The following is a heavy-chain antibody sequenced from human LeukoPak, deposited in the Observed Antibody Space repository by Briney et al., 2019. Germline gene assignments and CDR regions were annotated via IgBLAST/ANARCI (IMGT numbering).Heavy chain of an antibody. J-gene: IGHJ6*03. CDR1: GGSFSGYY. D-gene: IGHD6-19*01. CDR2: INHSGST. V-gene: IGHV4-34*01. Sequence: SETLSLTCAVYGGSFSGYYWSWIRQPPGKGLEWIGEINHSGSTNYNPSLKSRVTISVDTSKNQFSLKLSSVTAADTAVYYCARDVGSGWGYYYYYMDVWGKGTTVTVSS. CDR3: ARDVGSGWGYYYYYMDV.